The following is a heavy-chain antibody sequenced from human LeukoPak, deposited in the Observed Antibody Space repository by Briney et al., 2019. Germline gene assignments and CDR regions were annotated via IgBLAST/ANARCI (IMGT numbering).Heavy chain of an antibody. CDR3: ATILWWGRLDY. CDR1: GGSFSGYY. D-gene: IGHD2-21*02. CDR2: INHSGST. Sequence: PSETLSLTCAVYGGSFSGYYWSWIRQPPGKGPEWIGEINHSGSTNYNPSLKSRVTISVDTSKNQFSLKLSSVTAADTAVYYCATILWWGRLDYWGQGTLVTVSS. V-gene: IGHV4-34*01. J-gene: IGHJ4*02.